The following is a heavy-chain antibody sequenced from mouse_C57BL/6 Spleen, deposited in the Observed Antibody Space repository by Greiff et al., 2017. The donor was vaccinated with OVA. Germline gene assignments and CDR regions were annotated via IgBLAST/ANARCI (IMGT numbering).Heavy chain of an antibody. J-gene: IGHJ2*01. CDR2: ISYDGSN. V-gene: IGHV3-6*01. CDR1: GYSITSGYY. CDR3: ARDGDSSNY. Sequence: EVQRVESGPGLVKPSQSLSLTCSVTGYSITSGYYWNWIRQFPGNKLEWMGYISYDGSNNYNPSLKNRISITRDTSKNQFFLKLNSVTTEDTATYYCARDGDSSNYWGQGTTLTVSS. D-gene: IGHD3-2*02.